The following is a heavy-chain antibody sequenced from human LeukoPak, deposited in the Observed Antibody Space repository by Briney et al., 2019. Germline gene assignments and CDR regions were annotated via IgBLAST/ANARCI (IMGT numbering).Heavy chain of an antibody. D-gene: IGHD6-19*01. J-gene: IGHJ4*02. Sequence: GGSLRLSCAASGFTFSSYAMSWVRQAPGKGLEWVSAISGSGGSTYYADSVKGRFTISRDNSKNTLYLQMNSLRAEDTAVYCCAKEQFSSGWPYYFDYWGQGTLVTVSS. CDR2: ISGSGGST. V-gene: IGHV3-23*01. CDR1: GFTFSSYA. CDR3: AKEQFSSGWPYYFDY.